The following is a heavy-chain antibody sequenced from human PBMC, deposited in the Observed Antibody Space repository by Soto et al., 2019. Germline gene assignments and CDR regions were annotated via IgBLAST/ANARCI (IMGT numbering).Heavy chain of an antibody. D-gene: IGHD1-7*01. CDR1: GFTFSGSA. V-gene: IGHV3-73*01. J-gene: IGHJ6*02. CDR2: IRSKANSYAT. CDR3: TRHRLELRGYYYYYGMDV. Sequence: GGSLRLSCAASGFTFSGSAMHWVRQASGKGLEWVGRIRSKANSYATAYAASVKGRFTISRDDSKSTAYLQMNSLKTEDTAVYYCTRHRLELRGYYYYYGMDVWGQGTTVTVSS.